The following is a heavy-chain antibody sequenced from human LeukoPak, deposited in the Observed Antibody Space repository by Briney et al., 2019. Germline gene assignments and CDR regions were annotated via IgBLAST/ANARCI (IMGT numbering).Heavy chain of an antibody. CDR2: IIPIFGTA. V-gene: IGHV1-69*05. CDR1: GGTFSSYA. CDR3: ARDRAYSSRPYYFDY. D-gene: IGHD6-13*01. J-gene: IGHJ4*02. Sequence: SVKVSCKASGGTFSSYAISWVRQAPGQGLEWMGRIIPIFGTANYAQKFQGRVAITTDESTSTAYMELSSLRSEDTAVYYCARDRAYSSRPYYFDYWGQGTLVTVSS.